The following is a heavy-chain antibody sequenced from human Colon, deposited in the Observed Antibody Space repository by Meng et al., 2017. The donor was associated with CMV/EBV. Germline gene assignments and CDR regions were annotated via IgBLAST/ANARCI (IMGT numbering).Heavy chain of an antibody. CDR2: INHSGDT. J-gene: IGHJ4*02. CDR3: GSRYCSKTSCALGDF. Sequence: LSLTCGVSGGTYSSYYWSWIRQAPGKGLEWIGEINHSGDTNYNPSLKSRAAISADKSLRQFSLTLTSVTAADTAVYYCGSRYCSKTSCALGDFWGQGRLVTVSS. D-gene: IGHD2-2*01. V-gene: IGHV4-34*08. CDR1: GGTYSSYY.